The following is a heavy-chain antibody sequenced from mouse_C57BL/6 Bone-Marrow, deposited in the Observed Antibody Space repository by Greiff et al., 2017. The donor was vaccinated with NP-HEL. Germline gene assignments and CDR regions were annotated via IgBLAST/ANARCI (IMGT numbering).Heavy chain of an antibody. CDR2: FHPYNDDT. CDR3: ARSLIYYYGSSYSYWYFDV. Sequence: VKLQESGAELVKPGASVKMSCKASGYTFTTYPIEWMKQNHGKSLEWIGNFHPYNDDTKYNEKFKGKATLTVEKSSSTVYLELSRLTSDDSAVYYCARSLIYYYGSSYSYWYFDVWGTGTTVTVSS. CDR1: GYTFTTYP. V-gene: IGHV1-47*01. J-gene: IGHJ1*03. D-gene: IGHD1-1*01.